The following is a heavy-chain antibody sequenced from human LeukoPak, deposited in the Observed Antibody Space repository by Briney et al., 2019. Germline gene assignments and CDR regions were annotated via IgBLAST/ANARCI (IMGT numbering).Heavy chain of an antibody. CDR2: IYYSGST. D-gene: IGHD2-2*01. J-gene: IGHJ5*02. CDR3: ARGYCSSTSCYVFDNWFDP. V-gene: IGHV4-59*06. CDR1: GGSISSYY. Sequence: SETLSLTCTVSGGSISSYYWSWIRQHPGKGLEWIGYIYYSGSTYYNPSLKSRVTLSVDTSKNQFSLKLSSVTAADTAVYYCARGYCSSTSCYVFDNWFDPWGQGTLVTVSS.